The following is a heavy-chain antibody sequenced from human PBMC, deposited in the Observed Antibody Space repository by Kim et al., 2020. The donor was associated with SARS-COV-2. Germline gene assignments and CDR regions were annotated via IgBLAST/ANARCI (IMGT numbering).Heavy chain of an antibody. Sequence: GGSLRLSCAASGFTFSNAWMSWVRQAPGKGLEWVGRIKSKTDGGTTDYAAPVKGRFTISRDDSKNTLYLQMNSLKTEDTAVYYCTTDTALRTNAGATGFDYWGQGTLVTVSS. CDR1: GFTFSNAW. CDR2: IKSKTDGGTT. J-gene: IGHJ4*02. D-gene: IGHD1-26*01. V-gene: IGHV3-15*01. CDR3: TTDTALRTNAGATGFDY.